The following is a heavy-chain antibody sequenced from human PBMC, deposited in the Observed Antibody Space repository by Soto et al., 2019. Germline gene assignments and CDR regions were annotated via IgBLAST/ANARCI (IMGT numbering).Heavy chain of an antibody. V-gene: IGHV4-4*02. D-gene: IGHD3-10*02. Sequence: QVQLQESGPRLVKPSGTLSLTCAVSGGSISSSHWWNWVRQPPGKGLEWIGEIYHSGGTNYNPSLKSRVTISIDKSKNQFSLRLNSVTAADTAVYYCASLAMTMSFLDYWGQGTLVTVSS. CDR3: ASLAMTMSFLDY. J-gene: IGHJ4*02. CDR1: GGSISSSHW. CDR2: IYHSGGT.